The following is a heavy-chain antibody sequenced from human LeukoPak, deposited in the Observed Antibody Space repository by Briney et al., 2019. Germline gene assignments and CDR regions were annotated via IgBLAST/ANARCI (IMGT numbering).Heavy chain of an antibody. J-gene: IGHJ4*02. Sequence: GGSQRLSCAASGFSFSTADMHWVRQAPGKGLEWVAFLRSGGNDKYYAGSVKGRFTISRGNSKNTLFLQMNSLRAEDTAVYYCAKDLFGSGSYEYWGQGTLVTVSS. CDR2: LRSGGNDK. CDR3: AKDLFGSGSYEY. CDR1: GFSFSTAD. D-gene: IGHD3-10*01. V-gene: IGHV3-30*02.